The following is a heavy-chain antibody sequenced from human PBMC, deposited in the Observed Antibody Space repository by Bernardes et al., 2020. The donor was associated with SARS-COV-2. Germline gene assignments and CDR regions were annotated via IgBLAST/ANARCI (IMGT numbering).Heavy chain of an antibody. CDR2: VYYNGIT. J-gene: IGHJ4*02. CDR1: GDSITSTNYY. V-gene: IGHV4-39*01. Sequence: SEPLSLTCTVSGDSITSTNYYWAWIRQPPGKGLEWIGSVYYNGITYYNPSLKSRIAISVDTSKNQFSLKVTSVTAADTAIYYCARAFIWNRARNDCYFDNWGQGSLVPVSS. D-gene: IGHD1-1*01. CDR3: ARAFIWNRARNDCYFDN.